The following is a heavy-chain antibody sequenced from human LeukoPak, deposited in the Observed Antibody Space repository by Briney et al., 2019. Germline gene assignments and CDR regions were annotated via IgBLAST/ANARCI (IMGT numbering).Heavy chain of an antibody. V-gene: IGHV6-1*01. J-gene: IGHJ6*03. Sequence: SQTLSLTCAISGDSVSSNSAAWNWIRQSPSRGVEWLGRTYYRSKWYNDYAVSVKSRITINPDTSKNQFSLQLNSVTPEDTAVYYCARSVGFHSGWYPRYYYYMDVWGKGTTVTVSS. D-gene: IGHD6-19*01. CDR2: TYYRSKWYN. CDR3: ARSVGFHSGWYPRYYYYMDV. CDR1: GDSVSSNSAA.